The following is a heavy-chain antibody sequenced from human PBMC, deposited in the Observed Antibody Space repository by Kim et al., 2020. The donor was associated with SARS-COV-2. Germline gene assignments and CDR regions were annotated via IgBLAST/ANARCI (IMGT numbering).Heavy chain of an antibody. V-gene: IGHV3-23*01. CDR1: GFTFSSYA. Sequence: GGSLRVSCAASGFTFSSYAMSWVRQAPGKGLEWVSAISGSGGSTYYADSVKGRFTISRDNSKNTLYMQMNSLRAEDTAVYYCAKAYYDILTGYYSYYYYNGMDVLGQGTTVTVSS. J-gene: IGHJ6*02. D-gene: IGHD3-9*01. CDR2: ISGSGGST. CDR3: AKAYYDILTGYYSYYYYNGMDV.